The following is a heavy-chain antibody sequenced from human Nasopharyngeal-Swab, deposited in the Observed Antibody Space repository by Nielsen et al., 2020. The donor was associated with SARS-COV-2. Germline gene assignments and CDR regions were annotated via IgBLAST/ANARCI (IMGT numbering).Heavy chain of an antibody. J-gene: IGHJ6*02. CDR1: GFTFSSYE. V-gene: IGHV3-48*03. Sequence: GGSLRLSCAASGFTFSSYEMNWVRQAPGKGLEWVSYISSSGSTIYYADSVKGRFTIPRDNAKNSLYLQMNSLRAEDTAVYYCARERDGMDVWGQGTTVTVSS. CDR2: ISSSGSTI. CDR3: ARERDGMDV.